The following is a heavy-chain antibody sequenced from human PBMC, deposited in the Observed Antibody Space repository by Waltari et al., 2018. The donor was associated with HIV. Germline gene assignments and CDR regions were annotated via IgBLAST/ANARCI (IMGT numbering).Heavy chain of an antibody. J-gene: IGHJ5*02. V-gene: IGHV4-4*02. Sequence: QVQLQESGPGQVKPSETLSLTCVVSGGSITTYNWWTWLRQPPGKGLEGVGEMYHSGSTNYNASLRRRVTISVDKSKNQFSLRLSSGTAADTALYYCVRVVSGDYGASWFDPWGRGTLVTVSS. CDR1: GGSITTYNW. CDR3: VRVVSGDYGASWFDP. D-gene: IGHD4-17*01. CDR2: MYHSGST.